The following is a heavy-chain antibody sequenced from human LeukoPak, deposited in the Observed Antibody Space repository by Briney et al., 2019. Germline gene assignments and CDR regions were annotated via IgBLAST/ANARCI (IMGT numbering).Heavy chain of an antibody. J-gene: IGHJ6*03. Sequence: GGSLRLSCAASGFTFSSYGMHWVRQAPGKGLEWVAVIWYDGSNKYYADSVKGRFTISRDNSKNTLYLQMNSLRAEDTAVYYCAKDSADYYDSSGYFRFYYYYYYMGVWGKGTTVTVS. CDR2: IWYDGSNK. CDR3: AKDSADYYDSSGYFRFYYYYYYMGV. V-gene: IGHV3-33*06. CDR1: GFTFSSYG. D-gene: IGHD3-22*01.